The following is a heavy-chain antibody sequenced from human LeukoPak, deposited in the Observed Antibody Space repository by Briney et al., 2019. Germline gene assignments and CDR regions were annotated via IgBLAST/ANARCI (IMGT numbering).Heavy chain of an antibody. CDR3: AKVDCGSAGWRRFDL. D-gene: IGHD2-2*01. J-gene: IGHJ2*01. CDR2: IRFDGSVK. CDR1: GFTFSAYS. Sequence: GGSLRLSCETSGFTFSAYSMHWVRQAPGKGLEWVTYIRFDGSVKYYAESVKGRFTISRDNSKNTLYLQMDSLRVDDTAVYYCAKVDCGSAGWRRFDLWGRGTLLTVSS. V-gene: IGHV3-30*02.